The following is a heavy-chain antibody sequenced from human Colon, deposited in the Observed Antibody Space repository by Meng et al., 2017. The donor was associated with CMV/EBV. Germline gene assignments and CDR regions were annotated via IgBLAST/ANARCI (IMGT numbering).Heavy chain of an antibody. CDR2: ISSSGAYI. J-gene: IGHJ4*02. CDR3: ARAGPSMVVGGYYFDY. CDR1: GFTFSSSS. D-gene: IGHD3-22*01. Sequence: GGSLRLSCADSGFTFSSSSMNWVRQAPGKGLEWVSSISSSGAYIYYADSVKGRFTISRDNAKNSLYLQMNSLSAEDTAVYYCARAGPSMVVGGYYFDYRGQGTLVTVSS. V-gene: IGHV3-21*01.